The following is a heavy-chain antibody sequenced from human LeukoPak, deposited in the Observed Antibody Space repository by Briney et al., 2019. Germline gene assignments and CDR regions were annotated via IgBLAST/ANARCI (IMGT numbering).Heavy chain of an antibody. CDR2: INAGNGNT. V-gene: IGHV1-3*01. D-gene: IGHD3-10*01. CDR1: GYTFTSYA. CDR3: ARDPNLRGNDAFDI. J-gene: IGHJ3*02. Sequence: HGASVKVSCKASGYTFTSYAMHWVRQAPGQRLEWMGWINAGNGNTKYSQKFQGRVTITRDTSASTAYMELSSLRSEDTAVYYCARDPNLRGNDAFDIWGQGTMVTVSS.